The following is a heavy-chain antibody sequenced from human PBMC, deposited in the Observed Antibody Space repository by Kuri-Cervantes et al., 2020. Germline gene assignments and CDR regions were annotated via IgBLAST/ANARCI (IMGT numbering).Heavy chain of an antibody. D-gene: IGHD5-18*01. V-gene: IGHV3-23*01. J-gene: IGHJ3*02. CDR3: ARKDTGAVKGAFDI. CDR2: ITSSGGNS. CDR1: GFTFNSYA. Sequence: GGSLRLSCAASGFTFNSYAMTWVRQGPGKGLEWVSGITSSGGNSYYADSVKGRFTISRDNSKNTLYLQMNSLRGEDTALYYCARKDTGAVKGAFDIWGQGTMVTV.